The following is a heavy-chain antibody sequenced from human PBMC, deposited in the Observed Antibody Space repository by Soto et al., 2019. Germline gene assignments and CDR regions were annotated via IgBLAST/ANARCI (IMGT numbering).Heavy chain of an antibody. V-gene: IGHV1-69*06. CDR3: ARGSITMVRGVIMETPKDGMDV. CDR1: GGTFSSYA. Sequence: SVKVSCKASGGTFSSYAISWVRQAPGQGLEWMGGIIPIFGTANYAQKFQGRVTITADKSTSTAYMELSSLRSEDTAVYYCARGSITMVRGVIMETPKDGMDVWGQGTTVTVSS. J-gene: IGHJ6*02. D-gene: IGHD3-10*01. CDR2: IIPIFGTA.